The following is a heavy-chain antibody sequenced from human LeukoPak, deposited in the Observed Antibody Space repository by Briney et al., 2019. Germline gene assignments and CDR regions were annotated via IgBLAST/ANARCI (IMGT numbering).Heavy chain of an antibody. V-gene: IGHV3-66*01. D-gene: IGHD6-6*01. Sequence: GGSLRLSCAASGVTVSGDNMSWVRQSQAKGLEWVATFHSGGDTYYADSVKGKFTISRDDSKNSLYLQMNSLRAEDTAIYYCARDRLVLRPRSSSDYWGQGTLVTVSS. CDR2: FHSGGDT. CDR1: GVTVSGDN. CDR3: ARDRLVLRPRSSSDY. J-gene: IGHJ4*02.